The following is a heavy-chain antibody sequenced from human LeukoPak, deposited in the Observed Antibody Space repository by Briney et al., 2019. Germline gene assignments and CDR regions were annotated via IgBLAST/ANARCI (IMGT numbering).Heavy chain of an antibody. Sequence: GGSLRLSCAASGFTFDDYTMHWVRQAPGQGLEWVSLISWDCGSTYYADSVKGRFTISRDNSKNSLYLQMNSLRTEDTALYYCAKDGGGYCSSTSCYTSGLNYWGQGTLVTVSS. CDR3: AKDGGGYCSSTSCYTSGLNY. V-gene: IGHV3-43*01. CDR2: ISWDCGST. D-gene: IGHD2-2*02. CDR1: GFTFDDYT. J-gene: IGHJ4*02.